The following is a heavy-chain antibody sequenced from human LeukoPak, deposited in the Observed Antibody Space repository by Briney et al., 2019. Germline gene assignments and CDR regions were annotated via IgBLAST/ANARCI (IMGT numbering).Heavy chain of an antibody. D-gene: IGHD6-19*01. V-gene: IGHV4-59*01. Sequence: SETLSLTCTVSGGSISSYYWSWIRQPPGKGLEWVGYIYYSGSTNYNPSLKSRVTISVDTSKNQFSLKLSSVTAADTAVYFCARDSAGTPYYYYYGMDVWGQGTTVTVSS. CDR2: IYYSGST. J-gene: IGHJ6*02. CDR1: GGSISSYY. CDR3: ARDSAGTPYYYYYGMDV.